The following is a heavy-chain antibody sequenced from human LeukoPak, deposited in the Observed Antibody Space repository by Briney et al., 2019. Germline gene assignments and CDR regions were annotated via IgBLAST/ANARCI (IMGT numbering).Heavy chain of an antibody. J-gene: IGHJ4*02. D-gene: IGHD3-10*01. CDR1: GFTFSTYV. V-gene: IGHV3-23*01. CDR2: ISGSGGST. Sequence: PGGSLRLSCAASGFTFSTYVMTWVRQAPGKGLEWVSAISGSGGSTYNADSVKGRFTLSRDNSKNTLYLQMNSLRAEDTAVYYCGGSGSYYRLDYWGQETLVTVSS. CDR3: GGSGSYYRLDY.